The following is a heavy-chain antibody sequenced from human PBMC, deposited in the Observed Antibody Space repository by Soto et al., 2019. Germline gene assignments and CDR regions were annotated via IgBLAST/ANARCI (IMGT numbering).Heavy chain of an antibody. J-gene: IGHJ4*02. CDR2: ISNSGSYT. CDR3: ARDGGGNLLGPFDY. CDR1: GFTFSDYY. D-gene: IGHD2-21*02. V-gene: IGHV3-11*06. Sequence: VGSLRLSCAASGFTFSDYYVSWIRQAPGQGLEWVSYISNSGSYTTYADSLKGRFTISRDNAKSSVYLQMNSLRAEDTAVYYCARDGGGNLLGPFDYWGQGTLVTVSS.